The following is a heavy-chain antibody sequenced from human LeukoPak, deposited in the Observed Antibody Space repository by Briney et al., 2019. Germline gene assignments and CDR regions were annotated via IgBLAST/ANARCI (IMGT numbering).Heavy chain of an antibody. Sequence: GGSLRLSCAVSGFTFRNHGLHWVRQAPGKGLEWVAVASSDEINQYYADSVKGRFIISRDNSRNTLNLQMHNLRTDDTAFYYCAVFITTKLDHWGQGVLVTVS. CDR1: GFTFRNHG. V-gene: IGHV3-30*03. CDR2: ASSDEINQ. CDR3: AVFITTKLDH. J-gene: IGHJ5*02. D-gene: IGHD3-22*01.